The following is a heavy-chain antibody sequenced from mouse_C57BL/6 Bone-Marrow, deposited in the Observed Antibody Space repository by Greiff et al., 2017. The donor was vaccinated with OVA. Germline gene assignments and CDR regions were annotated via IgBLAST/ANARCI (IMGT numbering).Heavy chain of an antibody. CDR2: IYTGSGNT. CDR3: ANLGY. J-gene: IGHJ3*01. V-gene: IGHV1-66*01. CDR1: GYSFTSYY. D-gene: IGHD2-10*02. Sequence: QVQLQQSGPELVKPGASVKISCKASGYSFTSYYIHWVKQRPGQGLEWLGWIYTGSGNTKYKEKFKGKATLTADTSYSTAYMQLSSLTYGDSAVYYCANLGYWGQGTLVTVSA.